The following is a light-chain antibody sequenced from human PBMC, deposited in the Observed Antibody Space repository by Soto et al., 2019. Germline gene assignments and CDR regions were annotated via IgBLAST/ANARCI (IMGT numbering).Light chain of an antibody. CDR2: ATS. CDR1: QSITSY. J-gene: IGKJ3*01. V-gene: IGKV1-39*01. Sequence: DIQMTQSPSSLSASVGDRVTITCRASQSITSYLNWYQQKPGKAPKLLLFATSSLQSGVPSRFSGSGSGTDFTLTISSLQPEDFATYYCQRSYSTLFTFGPGTKVDIK. CDR3: QRSYSTLFT.